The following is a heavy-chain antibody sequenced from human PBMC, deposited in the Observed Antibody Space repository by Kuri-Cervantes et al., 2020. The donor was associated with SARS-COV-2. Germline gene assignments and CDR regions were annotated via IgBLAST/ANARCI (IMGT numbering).Heavy chain of an antibody. D-gene: IGHD4/OR15-4a*01. CDR2: IYHSGST. J-gene: IGHJ5*02. CDR1: GGSISSGGYS. Sequence: SETLSLTCAVSGGSISSGGYSWSWIRQPPGKGLEWIGYIYHSGSTYYNPSLKSRVTISVDTSKNQSSLKLSSVTAADTAVYYCARDPNANHNNWFDPWGQGTLVTVSS. CDR3: ARDPNANHNNWFDP. V-gene: IGHV4-30-2*01.